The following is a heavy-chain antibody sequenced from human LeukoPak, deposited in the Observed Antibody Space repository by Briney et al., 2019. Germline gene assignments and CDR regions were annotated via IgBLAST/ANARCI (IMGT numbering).Heavy chain of an antibody. V-gene: IGHV1-69*04. CDR1: GGTFSSYA. D-gene: IGHD6-6*01. CDR2: IIPILGIA. Sequence: SVKVSCKASGGTFSSYAISWVRQAPGQGLEWMGRIIPILGIANYAQKFQGRVTITADKSTSTAYMELSSLRAEDTAVYYCAKALNIAARPHYFDYWGQGTLVTVSS. J-gene: IGHJ4*02. CDR3: AKALNIAARPHYFDY.